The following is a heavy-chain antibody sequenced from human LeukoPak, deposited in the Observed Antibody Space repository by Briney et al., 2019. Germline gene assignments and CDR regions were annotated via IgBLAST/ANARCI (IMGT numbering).Heavy chain of an antibody. CDR1: GGSISSSSYY. Sequence: SETLSLTCTVSGGSISSSSYYWGWIRQPPGKGLEWIGSIYYSGSTYYNPSLKSRVTISVDTSKNQFSLKLSSVTAADTAVYYCARISYYSYYMDVWGKGTTVTVSS. CDR3: ARISYYSYYMDV. V-gene: IGHV4-39*01. J-gene: IGHJ6*03. CDR2: IYYSGST.